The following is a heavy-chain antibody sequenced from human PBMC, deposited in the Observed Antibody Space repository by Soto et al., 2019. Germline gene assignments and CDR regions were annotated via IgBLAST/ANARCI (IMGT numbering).Heavy chain of an antibody. CDR3: AAGLGGRFGAPTEDDY. CDR1: GFTFTSSA. D-gene: IGHD3-10*01. J-gene: IGHJ4*02. CDR2: IVVGSGNT. Sequence: QMQLVQSGPEVKKPGTSVKVSCKASGFTFTSSAMQWVRQARGQRLEWIGWIVVGSGNTNYAQKFQERVTITRDMSTSTAYMELSSLRSEDTAVYYCAAGLGGRFGAPTEDDYWGQGTLVTVSS. V-gene: IGHV1-58*02.